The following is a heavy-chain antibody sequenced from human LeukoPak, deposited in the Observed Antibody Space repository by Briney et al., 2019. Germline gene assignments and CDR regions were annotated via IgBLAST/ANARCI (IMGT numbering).Heavy chain of an antibody. Sequence: GGSLRLSCAASGFTFSDYAMSWGRQAPGHGLQWVSNVYNIGGTTYYADSVKGRFTFSRENSKNTLFLKMNNLRADDTAVYYCAKCGSGWTHFDYSGQGTLVTVSS. CDR2: VYNIGGTT. D-gene: IGHD6-19*01. V-gene: IGHV3-23*01. CDR1: GFTFSDYA. CDR3: AKCGSGWTHFDY. J-gene: IGHJ4*02.